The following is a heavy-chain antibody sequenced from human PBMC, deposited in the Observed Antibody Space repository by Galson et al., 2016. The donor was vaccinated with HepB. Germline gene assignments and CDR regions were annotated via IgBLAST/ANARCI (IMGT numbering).Heavy chain of an antibody. CDR1: GGPISSYY. J-gene: IGHJ4*02. V-gene: IGHV4-59*13. CDR2: IYYSGST. CDR3: ATSSGYYGTLF. D-gene: IGHD3-22*01. Sequence: ETLSLTCTVSGGPISSYYWSWIRQPPGKGLEWIGYIYYSGSTYYKPSLKSRVTISVDTSKNQFSLKLSSVTAADTAVYYCATSSGYYGTLFWGQETLVTVSS.